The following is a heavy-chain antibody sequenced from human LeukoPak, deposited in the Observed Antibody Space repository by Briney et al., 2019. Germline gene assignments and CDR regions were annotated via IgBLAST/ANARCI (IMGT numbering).Heavy chain of an antibody. D-gene: IGHD6-19*01. CDR2: INQNGGEK. V-gene: IGHV3-7*01. CDR1: GFTLSDSW. J-gene: IGHJ4*02. CDR3: ARDGSSGWYWVDY. Sequence: GGSLRLSCAASGFTLSDSWMTWVRQAPGKGLEWVANINQNGGEKEYVDSVKGRFTISRDNSKNTLYLQMNSLRAEDTAVYYCARDGSSGWYWVDYWGQGTLVTVSS.